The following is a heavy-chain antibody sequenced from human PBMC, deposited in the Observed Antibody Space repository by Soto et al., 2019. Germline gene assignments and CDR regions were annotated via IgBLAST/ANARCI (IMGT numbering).Heavy chain of an antibody. V-gene: IGHV6-1*01. J-gene: IGHJ3*02. CDR1: GDSVSSNSAS. CDR2: TYYRSKWFN. Sequence: SQTLSLTCAISGDSVSSNSASWNWIRQSPSRGLEWLGRTYYRSKWFNDYAVSVKSRITINPETSKNQFSLQLNSVTPEDTAIYYCTRNNAFDNWGQGTMVTVSS. CDR3: TRNNAFDN.